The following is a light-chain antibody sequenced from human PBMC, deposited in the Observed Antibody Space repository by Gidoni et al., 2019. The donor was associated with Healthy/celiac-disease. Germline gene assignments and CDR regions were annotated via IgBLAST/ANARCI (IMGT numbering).Light chain of an antibody. CDR3: QQSYSTPPLT. V-gene: IGKV1-39*01. CDR1: QSISSY. Sequence: DIQMTQSPSSLSASVGDRVPITCRASQSISSYLHWYQQKPGKAPKLLIYAASSLQGGVPSRFSGSGSETDFTLTISSLQPEDFATYYCQQSYSTPPLTFGPGTKVDIK. CDR2: AAS. J-gene: IGKJ3*01.